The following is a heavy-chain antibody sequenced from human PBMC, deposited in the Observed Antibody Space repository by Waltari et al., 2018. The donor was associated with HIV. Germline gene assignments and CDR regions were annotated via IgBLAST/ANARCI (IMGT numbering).Heavy chain of an antibody. D-gene: IGHD2-8*01. V-gene: IGHV3-48*03. CDR1: GFTFSSYE. Sequence: EVQLVESGGGLVQPGGSLRLSCAASGFTFSSYEMNWVRQAPGQGLEWVSYISSRGTTIYYADSVKGRFTISRDNAKNSLYLQMNSLRAEDTAVYYCARVMVVLTAYYGLDVWGQGTTVTVSS. J-gene: IGHJ6*02. CDR3: ARVMVVLTAYYGLDV. CDR2: ISSRGTTI.